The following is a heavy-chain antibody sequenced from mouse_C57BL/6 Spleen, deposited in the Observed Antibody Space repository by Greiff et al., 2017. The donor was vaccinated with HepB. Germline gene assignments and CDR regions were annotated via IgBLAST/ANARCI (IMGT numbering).Heavy chain of an antibody. D-gene: IGHD1-1*01. V-gene: IGHV1-64*01. CDR1: GYTFTSYW. Sequence: VQLQQPGAELVKPGASVKLSCKASGYTFTSYWMHWVKQRPGQGLERIGMIHPNSGSTNYNEKFKSKATLTVDKSSSTAYMQLSSLTSEDSAVYYCALITTVVADYWGQGTTLTVSS. J-gene: IGHJ2*01. CDR2: IHPNSGST. CDR3: ALITTVVADY.